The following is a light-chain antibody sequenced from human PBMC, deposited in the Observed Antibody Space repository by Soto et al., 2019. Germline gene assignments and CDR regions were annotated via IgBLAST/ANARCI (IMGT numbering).Light chain of an antibody. V-gene: IGLV2-11*01. CDR2: DVS. CDR3: CSYAGSYTFV. CDR1: SNDVGGYNY. J-gene: IGLJ2*01. Sequence: QSALTQPRSVSGSPGQSVTISCTGTSNDVGGYNYVSWYQQHPGKAPKLMIYDVSKRPSGVPDRFSGSKSGNTASLTISGLQAEDEADYYCCSYAGSYTFVFGGGTKVTVL.